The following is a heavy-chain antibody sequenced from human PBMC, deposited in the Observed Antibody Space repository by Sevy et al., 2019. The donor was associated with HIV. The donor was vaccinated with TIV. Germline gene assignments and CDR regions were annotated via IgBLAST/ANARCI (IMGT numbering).Heavy chain of an antibody. J-gene: IGHJ4*02. D-gene: IGHD1-1*01. CDR2: IYHSGTT. CDR3: ARRTTATSRIDY. Sequence: SETLSLTCTVSGYSISSDCNWGWIRQPPGKGLEWIGNIYHSGTTYYNPSLTGRVTISLDTSKKQFFLKLSSVTAADTAVYYCARRTTATSRIDYWGQGTLAPSPQ. CDR1: GYSISSDCN. V-gene: IGHV4-38-2*02.